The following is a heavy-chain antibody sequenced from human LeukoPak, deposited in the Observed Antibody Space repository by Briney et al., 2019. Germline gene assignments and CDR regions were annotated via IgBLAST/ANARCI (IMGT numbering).Heavy chain of an antibody. Sequence: PGGPLRLSCSVSGFTFSNYAMHWVRQARGKGLEWVSLISGGSGNIYYVDSVKGRFTISRDNSKNTLYVQMTSLRAEGTAIYYCAKGSDYYGSVTSKKTDWGQGTLVTVSS. V-gene: IGHV3-23*01. CDR3: AKGSDYYGSVTSKKTD. J-gene: IGHJ4*02. CDR2: ISGGSGNI. CDR1: GFTFSNYA. D-gene: IGHD3-10*01.